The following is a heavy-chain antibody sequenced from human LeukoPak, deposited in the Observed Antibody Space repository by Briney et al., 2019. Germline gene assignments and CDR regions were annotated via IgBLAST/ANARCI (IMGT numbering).Heavy chain of an antibody. CDR3: ARGQGYSSSEADY. CDR2: INPNSGGT. D-gene: IGHD6-13*01. Sequence: GASVKVSCKASGYTFTGYYMHWVRQAHGQGLEWMGWINPNSGGTNYAQKFQGRVTMTRDTSISTAYMELSRLRSDDTAVYYCARGQGYSSSEADYWGQGTLVTVSS. V-gene: IGHV1-2*02. J-gene: IGHJ4*02. CDR1: GYTFTGYY.